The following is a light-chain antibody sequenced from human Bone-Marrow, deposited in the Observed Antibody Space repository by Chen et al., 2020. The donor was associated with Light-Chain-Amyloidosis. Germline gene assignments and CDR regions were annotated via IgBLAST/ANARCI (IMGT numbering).Light chain of an antibody. J-gene: IGLJ1*01. CDR3: TSYAGSDNLGV. CDR2: RVS. V-gene: IGLV2-8*01. CDR1: TSDVGVYDY. Sequence: QYALTQPPSASWSPGQSVTISCTGTTSDVGVYDYVSWYQQHPGKAPKLSIYRVSKRPSGVPDRFTDSKSGNTASLTVSGLQADDEAEYYCTSYAGSDNLGVFGTGTTVTVL.